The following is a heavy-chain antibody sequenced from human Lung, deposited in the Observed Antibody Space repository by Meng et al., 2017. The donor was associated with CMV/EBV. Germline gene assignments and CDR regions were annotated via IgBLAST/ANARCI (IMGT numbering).Heavy chain of an antibody. CDR3: ARVSGIAVAGKLGFGYYYYGMAV. J-gene: IGHJ6*02. V-gene: IGHV3-7*01. CDR1: AFIFSSYW. CDR2: IKQDGSEK. D-gene: IGHD6-19*01. Sequence: GESLKISCASSAFIFSSYWMSWVRQARGKGLEWVANIKQDGSEKYYVDSVKGRFTISRDNAKNSLYLQMNSLSAEDTAVYYCARVSGIAVAGKLGFGYYYYGMAVWGRGTTVTVSS.